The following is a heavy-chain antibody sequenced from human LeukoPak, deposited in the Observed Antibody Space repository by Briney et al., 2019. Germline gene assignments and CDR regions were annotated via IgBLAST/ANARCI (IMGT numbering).Heavy chain of an antibody. CDR3: ARESKTYDGAGYYHDS. D-gene: IGHD3-22*01. V-gene: IGHV4-4*07. Sequence: SETLSLTCTVSGGSINNYYWSWIRQPAGKGLEWVGRIFTTGSTDYNPSLESRVSISVDTSKNLSSLHLISVTAADTAVYYCARESKTYDGAGYYHDSWGQGTLVTVSS. CDR1: GGSINNYY. J-gene: IGHJ4*02. CDR2: IFTTGST.